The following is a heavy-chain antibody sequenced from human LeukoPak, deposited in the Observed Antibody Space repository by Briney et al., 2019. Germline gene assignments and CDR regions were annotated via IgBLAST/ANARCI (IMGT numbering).Heavy chain of an antibody. CDR2: IYHSGST. D-gene: IGHD6-19*01. Sequence: SETLSLTCTVSGYSISSGYYWGWIRQPPGKGLEWIGSIYHSGSTYYNPSLKSRVTISVDTSKNQFSLKLSSVTAADTAVYYCARAGIAVDGTPGLDYWGQGTLVTVSS. CDR1: GYSISSGYY. CDR3: ARAGIAVDGTPGLDY. J-gene: IGHJ4*02. V-gene: IGHV4-38-2*02.